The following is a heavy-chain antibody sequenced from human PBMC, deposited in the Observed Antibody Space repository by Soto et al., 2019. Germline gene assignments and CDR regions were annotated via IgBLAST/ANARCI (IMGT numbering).Heavy chain of an antibody. CDR3: ARDRGRIFGVVSDAFDI. CDR1: GGSISSGGYY. J-gene: IGHJ3*02. Sequence: TSETLSLTCTVSGGSISSGGYYWSWIRQHPGKGLEWIGYIYYSGSTYYNPSLKSRVTISVDTSKNQFSLKLSSVTAADTAVYYCARDRGRIFGVVSDAFDIWGQGTMVTVSS. CDR2: IYYSGST. D-gene: IGHD3-3*01. V-gene: IGHV4-31*03.